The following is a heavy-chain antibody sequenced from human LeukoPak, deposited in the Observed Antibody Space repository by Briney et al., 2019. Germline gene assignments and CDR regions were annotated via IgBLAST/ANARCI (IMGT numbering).Heavy chain of an antibody. CDR1: GGSVSSGSYY. Sequence: SETLSLTCTVSGGSVSSGSYYWSWIRQPPGKGLEWIGYIYYSGSTNYNPSLKSRVTISVDTSKNQFSLKLISVTAADTAVYYCARGAYYDILTGYYSEFDYWGQGTLVTVSS. CDR2: IYYSGST. D-gene: IGHD3-9*01. V-gene: IGHV4-61*01. CDR3: ARGAYYDILTGYYSEFDY. J-gene: IGHJ4*02.